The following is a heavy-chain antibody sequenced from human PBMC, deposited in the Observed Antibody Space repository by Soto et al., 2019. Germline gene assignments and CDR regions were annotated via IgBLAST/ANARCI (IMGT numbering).Heavy chain of an antibody. CDR3: ANFASDVDWMGDYYYGMDV. J-gene: IGHJ6*02. V-gene: IGHV3-23*01. CDR2: ISGSGGST. Sequence: GGSLRLSCAASGFTFSSYAMSWVRQAPGKGLEWVSAISGSGGSTYYADSVKGRFTISRDNSKNTLYLQMNSLRAEDTAVYYCANFASDVDWMGDYYYGMDVWGQGTTVTVSS. D-gene: IGHD5-12*01. CDR1: GFTFSSYA.